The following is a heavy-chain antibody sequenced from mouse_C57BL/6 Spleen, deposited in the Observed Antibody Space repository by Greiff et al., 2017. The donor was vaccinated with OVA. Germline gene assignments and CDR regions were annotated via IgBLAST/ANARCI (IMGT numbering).Heavy chain of an antibody. D-gene: IGHD1-1*01. CDR1: GYTFTSYW. CDR2: IDPSDSST. J-gene: IGHJ2*01. Sequence: VQLQQPGAELVKPGASVKLSCKASGYTFTSYWMQWVKQRPGQGLEWIGEIDPSDSSTNYNQKFKGKATLTVDTSSSTAYMQLSSLTSEDSAVYYCAAITTVVATDYWGQGTTLTVSS. CDR3: AAITTVVATDY. V-gene: IGHV1-50*01.